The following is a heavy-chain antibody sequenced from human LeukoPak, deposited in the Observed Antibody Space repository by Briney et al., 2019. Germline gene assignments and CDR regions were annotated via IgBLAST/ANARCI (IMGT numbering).Heavy chain of an antibody. CDR2: VYDSGST. CDR3: ARGHYSSGWYLDY. CDR1: GDSISGFY. Sequence: SETLSLTCTVTGDSISGFYWNWIRQPPGKGLDSIGHVYDSGSTTYNPSVKSRVIISQDTSKNEFSLKLKSVTAADTAVYYCARGHYSSGWYLDYWGQGALVSVSS. D-gene: IGHD6-19*01. V-gene: IGHV4-59*01. J-gene: IGHJ4*02.